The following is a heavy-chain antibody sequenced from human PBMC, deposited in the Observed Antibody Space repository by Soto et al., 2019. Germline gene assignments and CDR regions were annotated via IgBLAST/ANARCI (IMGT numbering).Heavy chain of an antibody. CDR1: GFTFSNAW. CDR2: IKSKTDGGTT. V-gene: IGHV3-15*01. CDR3: TTYCSSTSCYPYYYYGMDV. Sequence: GGSLRLSCAASGFTFSNAWMSWVRQAPGKGLEWVGRIKSKTDGGTTDYAAPVKGRFTISRDDSKNTLYLQMNSLKTEDTAVYYCTTYCSSTSCYPYYYYGMDVWGQGTTVTVSS. J-gene: IGHJ6*02. D-gene: IGHD2-2*01.